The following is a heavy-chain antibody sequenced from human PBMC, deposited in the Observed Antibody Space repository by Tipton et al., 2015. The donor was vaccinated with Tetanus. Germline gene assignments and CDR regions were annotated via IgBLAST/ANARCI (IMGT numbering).Heavy chain of an antibody. CDR3: ARDPGGVSDY. J-gene: IGHJ4*02. CDR1: GGSISSYY. D-gene: IGHD3-16*01. Sequence: TLSLTCTVSGGSISSYYWSWIRQPPGKGLEWIEYIYYSGSTNYNPSLKSRVTISVDTSKNQFSLKLSSVTAADTAVYYCARDPGGVSDYWGQGTLVTVSS. V-gene: IGHV4-59*01. CDR2: IYYSGST.